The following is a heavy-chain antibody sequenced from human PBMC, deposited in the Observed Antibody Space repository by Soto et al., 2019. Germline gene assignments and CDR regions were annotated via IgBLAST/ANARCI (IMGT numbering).Heavy chain of an antibody. D-gene: IGHD5-12*01. J-gene: IGHJ4*02. CDR1: GYSFTSYW. V-gene: IGHV5-51*01. CDR3: ARHRRGVATTFPYYFDY. Sequence: PGESLKISCKGSGYSFTSYWIGWVRQMPGKGLEWMGIIYPGDSDTRYSPSFQGQVTISADKSISTAYLQWSSLKASDTAMYYCARHRRGVATTFPYYFDYWGQGTLVTVSS. CDR2: IYPGDSDT.